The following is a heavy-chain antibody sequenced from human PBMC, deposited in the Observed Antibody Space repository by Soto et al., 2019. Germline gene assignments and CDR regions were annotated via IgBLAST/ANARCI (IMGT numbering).Heavy chain of an antibody. CDR3: AKDLITMIVVAPGGAFDI. CDR1: GFTFSSYA. J-gene: IGHJ3*02. CDR2: ISGSGGST. V-gene: IGHV3-23*01. D-gene: IGHD3-22*01. Sequence: PGGSLRLSCAASGFTFSSYAMSWVRQAPGKRLEWVSAISGSGGSTYYADSVKGRFTISRDNSKNTLYLQMNSLRAEDTAVYYCAKDLITMIVVAPGGAFDIWGQGTMVTVSS.